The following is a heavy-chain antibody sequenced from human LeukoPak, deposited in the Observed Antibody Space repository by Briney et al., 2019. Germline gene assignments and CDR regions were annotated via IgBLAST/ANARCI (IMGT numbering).Heavy chain of an antibody. CDR1: GFTFSSYS. V-gene: IGHV3-21*01. D-gene: IGHD5-18*01. Sequence: GGSLRLSCAASGFTFSSYSMNWVRQAPGKGLEWVLSISSSSSDIYYADSVKGRFTISRDNAKNSPYLHMNSLRVEDTAVYYGARFRYNYGLYYFDYWGQGTLVSVFS. J-gene: IGHJ4*02. CDR3: ARFRYNYGLYYFDY. CDR2: ISSSSSDI.